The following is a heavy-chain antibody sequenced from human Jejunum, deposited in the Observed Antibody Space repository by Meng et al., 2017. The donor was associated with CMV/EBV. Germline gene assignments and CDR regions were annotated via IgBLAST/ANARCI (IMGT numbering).Heavy chain of an antibody. Sequence: GSFSSNDWVGIGQPPGKEVEGRGAVTPSGSGTYNPYCESRVTISRDTSKNQSPLRLTSVTVEDTAVYYCAGAPPVAAPGSYFDSWGQGAQVTVSS. CDR3: AGAPPVAAPGSYFDS. V-gene: IGHV4-34*01. J-gene: IGHJ4*02. D-gene: IGHD1-14*01. CDR1: GSFSSND. CDR2: VTPSGSG.